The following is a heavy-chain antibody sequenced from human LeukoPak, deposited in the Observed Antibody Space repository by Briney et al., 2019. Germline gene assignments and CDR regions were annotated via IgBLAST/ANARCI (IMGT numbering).Heavy chain of an antibody. CDR1: GYTFSDYY. D-gene: IGHD2-2*01. CDR3: ARVVGLQDIVVVPAAVLFDY. V-gene: IGHV1-2*02. CDR2: INPLSGGT. J-gene: IGHJ4*02. Sequence: GGSVKVSCKASGYTFSDYYMRWVRQAPGQGLEWMGWINPLSGGTNYAQKFQGRVTMTRDTSISTAYMELSRLISGDTAVYYCARVVGLQDIVVVPAAVLFDYWGEGTLVTVSS.